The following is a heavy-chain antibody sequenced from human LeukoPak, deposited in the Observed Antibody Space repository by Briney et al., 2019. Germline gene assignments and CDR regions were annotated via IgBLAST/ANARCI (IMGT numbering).Heavy chain of an antibody. CDR2: IIPIFGTA. CDR1: GGTFSSYA. D-gene: IGHD5-18*01. J-gene: IGHJ4*02. Sequence: GASVKVSCKASGGTFSSYAISWVRQAPGQGLEWMGGIIPIFGTANYAQKFQGRVTITADESTGTAYMELSSLRSEDTAVYYCAREGYSYAFAYWGQGTLVTVSS. V-gene: IGHV1-69*13. CDR3: AREGYSYAFAY.